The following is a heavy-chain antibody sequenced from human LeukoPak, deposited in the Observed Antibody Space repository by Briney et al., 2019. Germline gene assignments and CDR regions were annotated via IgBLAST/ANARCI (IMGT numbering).Heavy chain of an antibody. CDR2: IHYSGST. Sequence: SETLSLTCTVSGDSLSPCYWSWIRQPSGKGLEWIGDIHYSGSTNYNPSVRTRLSLTADTSNNQLSLKLASVSVADTAVYYCARDYGQDMGFDHWGQGALVIVSS. CDR1: GDSLSPCY. V-gene: IGHV4-59*01. CDR3: ARDYGQDMGFDH. D-gene: IGHD4-17*01. J-gene: IGHJ4*02.